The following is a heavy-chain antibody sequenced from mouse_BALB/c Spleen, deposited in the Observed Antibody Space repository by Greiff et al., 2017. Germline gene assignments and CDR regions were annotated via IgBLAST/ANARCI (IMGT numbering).Heavy chain of an antibody. CDR1: GFTFSSYA. Sequence: DVKLVESGGGLVKPGGSLKLSCAASGFTFSSYAMSWVRQTPEKRLEWVASISSGGSTYYSDSVKGRFSISRDNARNILYLRMISLRSEDTAMYYCAKEGAPYAMDYWGQGTSVTVSS. V-gene: IGHV5-6-5*01. CDR3: AKEGAPYAMDY. CDR2: ISSGGST. J-gene: IGHJ4*01.